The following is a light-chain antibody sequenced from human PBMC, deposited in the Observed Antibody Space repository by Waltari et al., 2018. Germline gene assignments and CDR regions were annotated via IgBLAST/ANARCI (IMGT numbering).Light chain of an antibody. V-gene: IGKV3-15*01. CDR3: QQYNKWPPYT. J-gene: IGKJ2*01. CDR2: GAS. Sequence: EIVMTQSPATLSVSPGERATLSCRASQSVGSDLAWYQQKPGQAPSLLIYGASTRVTGIPARFSGSGFGTEFTLTISSLQSEDFAVYYCQQYNKWPPYTFGQGTKLEIK. CDR1: QSVGSD.